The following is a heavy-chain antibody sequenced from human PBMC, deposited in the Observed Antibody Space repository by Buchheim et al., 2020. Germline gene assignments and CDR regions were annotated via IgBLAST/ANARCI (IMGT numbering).Heavy chain of an antibody. V-gene: IGHV3-30*18. J-gene: IGHJ4*02. D-gene: IGHD6-6*01. CDR2: ISYDGSNK. CDR1: GFTFSSYG. CDR3: AKDSSSGDY. Sequence: QVQLVKSGGGVVQPGRSLRPSCAASGFTFSSYGMHWVRQAPGKGLEWVAVISYDGSNKYYADSVKGRFTISRDNSKNTLYLQMNSLRAEDTAVYYCAKDSSSGDYWGQGTL.